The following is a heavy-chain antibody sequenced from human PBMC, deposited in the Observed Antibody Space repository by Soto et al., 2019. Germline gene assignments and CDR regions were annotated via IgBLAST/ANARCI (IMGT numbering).Heavy chain of an antibody. CDR2: ISGSGGNT. V-gene: IGHV3-23*01. CDR3: AKDPGAYSYGYRFES. D-gene: IGHD5-18*01. J-gene: IGHJ4*02. CDR1: GFTFSSYA. Sequence: AGGSLRLSCAASGFTFSSYAMSWVRQAPGKGLQWVSSISGSGGNTDYAYSVKGRFTISRDNSKNTLFLQVNNLRAEDTAVYFCAKDPGAYSYGYRFESWGQGSLVNVSS.